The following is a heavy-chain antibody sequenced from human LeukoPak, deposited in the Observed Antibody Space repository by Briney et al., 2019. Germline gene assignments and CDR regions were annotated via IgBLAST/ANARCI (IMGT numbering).Heavy chain of an antibody. D-gene: IGHD3-10*01. J-gene: IGHJ4*02. CDR1: GGSFSGYY. Sequence: SETLSLTCAVSGGSFSGYYWSWIRQPPGKGLEWIGEINHSGSTNYNPSLKSRVTISVGTSKNQFSLKLSSVTAADTAVYYCATTRPKNYYGSGSYYNYWGQGTLVTVSS. CDR2: INHSGST. V-gene: IGHV4-34*01. CDR3: ATTRPKNYYGSGSYYNY.